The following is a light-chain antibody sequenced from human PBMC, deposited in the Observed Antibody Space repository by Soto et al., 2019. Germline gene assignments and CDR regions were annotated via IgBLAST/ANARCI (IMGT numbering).Light chain of an antibody. CDR1: QSVTTF. CDR3: QQRTNWPLT. J-gene: IGKJ4*01. V-gene: IGKV3-11*01. CDR2: DAS. Sequence: EIVLTQSPVTLSLSPGERATLSCRASQSVTTFLAWYQQKPGQAPRLLLYDASKRATGIPAGFSGSGSGTDFTLTISSLEPEDFAEYYCQQRTNWPLTFGGGTKVEIK.